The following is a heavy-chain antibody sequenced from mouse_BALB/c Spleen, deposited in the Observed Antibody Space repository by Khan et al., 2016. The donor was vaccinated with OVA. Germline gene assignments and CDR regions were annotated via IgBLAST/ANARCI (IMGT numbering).Heavy chain of an antibody. J-gene: IGHJ4*01. CDR1: GYTFTNYG. CDR2: INTYTGQP. V-gene: IGHV9-3-1*01. D-gene: IGHD2-14*01. CDR3: GRVGYAGTMDY. Sequence: QIQLVQSGPALKKPGETVKISCKASGYTFTNYGMNWVKQAPGKGLKWMGWINTYTGQPTYADDFKGRFAFSLETSASTAYLQINNLKEEDAAKYFWGRVGYAGTMDYWGQGTSVTVAS.